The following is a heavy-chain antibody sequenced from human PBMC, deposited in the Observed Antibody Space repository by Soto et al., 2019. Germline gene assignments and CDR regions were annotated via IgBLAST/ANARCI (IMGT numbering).Heavy chain of an antibody. CDR3: ARPATGTSADDAFDI. CDR2: IIPIFGTA. V-gene: IGHV1-69*19. J-gene: IGHJ3*02. Sequence: QVQLVQSGAEVKKPGSSVKVSCKASGGTFSSYAISWVRQAPGQGLEWMGGIIPIFGTANYAQKFQGRVTITADESTSTAYMGLGSLRSEDTAVYYCARPATGTSADDAFDIWGRGTMVTVSS. D-gene: IGHD1-1*01. CDR1: GGTFSSYA.